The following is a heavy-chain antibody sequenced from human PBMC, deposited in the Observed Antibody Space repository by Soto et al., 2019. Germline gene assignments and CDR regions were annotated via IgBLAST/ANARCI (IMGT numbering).Heavy chain of an antibody. CDR2: IYYSGST. Sequence: SETLSLTCTVSGGSISSYYWSWIRQPPGKGLEWIGYIYYSGSTNYNPSLKSRVTISVDTSKNQFSLKLSSVTAADTAVYYCARVVVAAQYLSVEFFDYWGQGTLVTVSS. CDR1: GGSISSYY. CDR3: ARVVVAAQYLSVEFFDY. J-gene: IGHJ4*02. V-gene: IGHV4-59*01. D-gene: IGHD2-15*01.